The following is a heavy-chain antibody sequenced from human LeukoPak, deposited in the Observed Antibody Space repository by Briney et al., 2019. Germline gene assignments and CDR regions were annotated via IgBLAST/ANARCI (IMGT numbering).Heavy chain of an antibody. Sequence: SHTLSLTCTVSGRSISSSSYYWGWIHQPPGKGLEGIGGMFYAGGTYYNPSLQSRVTISVDTSKNQFSLKLSSVTAADTAVYYCARQRPVRVLLDAFAIWGQGTMVTVSS. CDR1: GRSISSSSYY. D-gene: IGHD3-10*01. J-gene: IGHJ3*02. CDR3: ARQRPVRVLLDAFAI. CDR2: MFYAGGT. V-gene: IGHV4-39*01.